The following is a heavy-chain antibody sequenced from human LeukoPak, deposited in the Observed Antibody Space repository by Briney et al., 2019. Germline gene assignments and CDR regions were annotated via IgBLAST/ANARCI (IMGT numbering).Heavy chain of an antibody. CDR3: ARLVGATDWFDP. V-gene: IGHV4-59*01. D-gene: IGHD1-26*01. CDR1: GGSISSYY. Sequence: SETLSLTCTVSGGSISSYYWSWIRQPPGKGLEWIGYIYYSGSTNYNPSLKSRVTISVDTSKNQFSLKLSSVTAADPAVYYCARLVGATDWFDPWGQGTLVTVSS. J-gene: IGHJ5*02. CDR2: IYYSGST.